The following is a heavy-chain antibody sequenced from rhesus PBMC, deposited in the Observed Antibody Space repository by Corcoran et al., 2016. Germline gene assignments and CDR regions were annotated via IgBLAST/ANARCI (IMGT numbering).Heavy chain of an antibody. CDR1: GGSLSGYW. V-gene: IGHV4-165*01. CDR2: IGGGSGSA. D-gene: IGHD6-13*01. Sequence: QVQLQESGPGLVKPSATLSLTCAVSGGSLSGYWWGWIRQPPGWGLEWIGYIGGGSGSAYYNPSLKSRVTISTDTSKNQFSLKLSSVTAADTAVYYCARARVAAGPDYWGQGVLVTVSS. CDR3: ARARVAAGPDY. J-gene: IGHJ4*01.